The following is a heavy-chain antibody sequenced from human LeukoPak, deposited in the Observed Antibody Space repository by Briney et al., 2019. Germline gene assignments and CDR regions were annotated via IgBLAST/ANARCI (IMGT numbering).Heavy chain of an antibody. CDR1: GFTFSSFS. CDR2: ISSSSSYI. Sequence: PGGSLRLSCAASGFTFSSFSMNWVRQAPGKGLEWVSSISSSSSYIYYADSVKGRFTISRDNAKNSLYLQMNSLRAEDTAMYYCARDDYYGSGSYWGAFDIWGQGTMVTVSS. D-gene: IGHD3-10*01. CDR3: ARDDYYGSGSYWGAFDI. V-gene: IGHV3-21*01. J-gene: IGHJ3*02.